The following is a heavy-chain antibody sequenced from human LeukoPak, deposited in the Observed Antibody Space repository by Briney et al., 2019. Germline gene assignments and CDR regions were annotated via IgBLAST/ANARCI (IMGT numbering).Heavy chain of an antibody. J-gene: IGHJ6*03. Sequence: PSETLSLTCAVYGGSFSGYYWSWIRQPPGKGLEWIGEINHSGSTNYNPSLKSRVTISVDTSKNQFSLKLSSVTAADTAVYYCARGVERRRIAVAGFGYYYYMDVWGKGTTVTISS. CDR1: GGSFSGYY. CDR2: INHSGST. CDR3: ARGVERRRIAVAGFGYYYYMDV. D-gene: IGHD6-19*01. V-gene: IGHV4-34*01.